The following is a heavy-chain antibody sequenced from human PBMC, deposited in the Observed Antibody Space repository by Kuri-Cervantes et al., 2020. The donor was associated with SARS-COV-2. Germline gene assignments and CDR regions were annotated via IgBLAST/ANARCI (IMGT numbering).Heavy chain of an antibody. V-gene: IGHV4-34*01. CDR3: ATTIFGVVPRD. CDR1: GGSFSGYY. Sequence: SETLSLTCAVYGGSFSGYYWSWIRQPPGKGLEWIGEINHSGSTNYNPSLKSRVTISVDTSKNQFSLKLSSVTAADTAVYYCATTIFGVVPRDWGQGTLVTVSS. D-gene: IGHD3-3*01. CDR2: INHSGST. J-gene: IGHJ4*02.